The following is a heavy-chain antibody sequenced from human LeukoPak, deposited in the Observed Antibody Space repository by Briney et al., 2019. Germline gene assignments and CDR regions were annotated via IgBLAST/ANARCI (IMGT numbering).Heavy chain of an antibody. V-gene: IGHV4-34*01. CDR2: INHSGST. D-gene: IGHD3-22*01. Sequence: SETLSLTCAVYGGSFSGYYWSWIRQPPGKGLEWIGEINHSGSTNYNPSLKGRVTISVDTSKNQFSLKLSSVTAADTAVYYCARWSSGYYFDYWGQGTLVTVSS. J-gene: IGHJ4*02. CDR1: GGSFSGYY. CDR3: ARWSSGYYFDY.